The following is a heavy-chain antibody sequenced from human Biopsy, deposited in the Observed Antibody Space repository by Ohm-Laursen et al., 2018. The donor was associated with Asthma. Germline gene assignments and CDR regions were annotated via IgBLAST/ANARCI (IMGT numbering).Heavy chain of an antibody. Sequence: SETLSLTCAVYGGSFSNYYWSWIRQPPGKGLESIGHVYYSGSTNYNPSLKSRVTISIDASKNQFSLKLTSVTAADTAVYYCARGVDRVTGLLDHFDSWGQGTLVTVSS. J-gene: IGHJ4*02. CDR2: VYYSGST. V-gene: IGHV4-59*01. CDR1: GGSFSNYY. CDR3: ARGVDRVTGLLDHFDS. D-gene: IGHD2-21*02.